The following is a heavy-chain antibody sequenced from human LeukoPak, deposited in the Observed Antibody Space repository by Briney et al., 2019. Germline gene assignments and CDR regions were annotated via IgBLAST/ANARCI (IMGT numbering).Heavy chain of an antibody. CDR2: FDPEDGET. Sequence: ASVKVSCKVSGYTLTELSMHWVRQAPGKGLEWMGGFDPEDGETIYAQKFQGRVTITADKSTSTAYMELSSLRSEDTAVYYCARATITMVRGVINYYGMDVWGQGTTVTVSS. J-gene: IGHJ6*02. CDR1: GYTLTELS. D-gene: IGHD3-10*01. V-gene: IGHV1-24*01. CDR3: ARATITMVRGVINYYGMDV.